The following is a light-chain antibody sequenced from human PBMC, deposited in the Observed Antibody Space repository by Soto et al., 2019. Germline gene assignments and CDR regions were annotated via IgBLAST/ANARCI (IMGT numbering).Light chain of an antibody. Sequence: EIVMRQSPATLSVSPGGRATLSCRASQSISDTLAWYQQKPGQAPRLLIHGASTRAPGFPARFSGSGSGTEFTLTISSLQPEDFAVYYCQQYYNWPRTFGQGTKVDIK. CDR3: QQYYNWPRT. V-gene: IGKV3-15*01. J-gene: IGKJ1*01. CDR1: QSISDT. CDR2: GAS.